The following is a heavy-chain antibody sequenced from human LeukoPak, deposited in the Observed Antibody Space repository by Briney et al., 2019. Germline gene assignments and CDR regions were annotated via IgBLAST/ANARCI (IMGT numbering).Heavy chain of an antibody. Sequence: NPSETLSLTCTVSGYSISSGYYWGWIRQPPGKGLEWIGSIYHSGSTYYNPSLKSRVTISVDTSKNQFSLKLSSVTAADTAVYYCALLAAAGTGNFDYWGQGTLVTVSS. V-gene: IGHV4-38-2*02. CDR2: IYHSGST. D-gene: IGHD6-13*01. J-gene: IGHJ4*02. CDR1: GYSISSGYY. CDR3: ALLAAAGTGNFDY.